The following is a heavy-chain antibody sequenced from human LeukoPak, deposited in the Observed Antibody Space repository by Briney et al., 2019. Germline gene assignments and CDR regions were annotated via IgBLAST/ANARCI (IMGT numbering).Heavy chain of an antibody. Sequence: GRSLRLSCAASGFTFSSYGMHWVRQAPGKGLEWVAVISYDGSNKYYADSVKGRFTISRDNPKNTLYLQMNSLRAEDTAVYYCAKSTYGERYFDYWGQGTLVTVSS. CDR2: ISYDGSNK. CDR1: GFTFSSYG. CDR3: AKSTYGERYFDY. V-gene: IGHV3-30*18. D-gene: IGHD4-17*01. J-gene: IGHJ4*02.